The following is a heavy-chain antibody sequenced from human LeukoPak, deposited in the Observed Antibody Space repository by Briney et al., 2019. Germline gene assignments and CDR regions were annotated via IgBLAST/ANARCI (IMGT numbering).Heavy chain of an antibody. CDR3: ARDKKGYYYGSGTSFDY. D-gene: IGHD3-10*01. CDR1: GFIFSSYA. Sequence: GGSLRLSCAASGFIFSSYAMHWVRQAPGKGLEWVAVMSYDGSNKYSADSVKGRFTISRDNSKNTLYLEMNSLRAEDTAVYFCARDKKGYYYGSGTSFDYWGQGTLVTVSS. J-gene: IGHJ4*02. V-gene: IGHV3-30-3*01. CDR2: MSYDGSNK.